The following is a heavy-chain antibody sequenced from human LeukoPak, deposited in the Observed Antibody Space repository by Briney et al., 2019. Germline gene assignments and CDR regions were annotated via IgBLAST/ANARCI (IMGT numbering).Heavy chain of an antibody. CDR1: GFSISNSA. Sequence: GGSLRLSCAASGFSISNSAMSWVRQAPGKGLEWVSLIVASSGSTFYVDSVKGRFTISRDSSKNTLYLQMDSLRAEDMAVYYCAKGAYDYIEMGYFDYWGQGTLVTVSS. CDR3: AKGAYDYIEMGYFDY. CDR2: IVASSGST. J-gene: IGHJ4*02. V-gene: IGHV3-23*01. D-gene: IGHD5-12*01.